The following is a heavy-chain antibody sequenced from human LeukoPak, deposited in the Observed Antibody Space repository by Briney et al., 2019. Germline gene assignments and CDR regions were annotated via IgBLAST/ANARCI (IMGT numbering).Heavy chain of an antibody. D-gene: IGHD2-2*01. CDR2: IIPIFGTA. J-gene: IGHJ4*02. V-gene: IGHV1-69*13. Sequence: ASVKVSCKASGGTFSSYAISWVRQAPGQGLEWMGGIIPIFGTANYAQKFQGRVTITADESTSTAYMELSSLRSEDTAVYYCAKELIPADIVVVPAAGYWGQGTLVTVSS. CDR3: AKELIPADIVVVPAAGY. CDR1: GGTFSSYA.